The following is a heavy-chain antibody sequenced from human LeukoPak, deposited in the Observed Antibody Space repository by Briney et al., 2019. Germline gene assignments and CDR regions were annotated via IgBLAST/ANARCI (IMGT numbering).Heavy chain of an antibody. CDR3: AREGGMVRGVFDY. V-gene: IGHV3-33*01. CDR2: IWYDGSNK. Sequence: GRSLRLSCAASGFTFSSYGMHWVRQAPGKGLEWVAVIWYDGSNKYYADSVKGRFTISRDNSKNTLYLQMNGLRAEDTAVYYCAREGGMVRGVFDYWGQGTLVTVSS. CDR1: GFTFSSYG. J-gene: IGHJ4*02. D-gene: IGHD3-10*01.